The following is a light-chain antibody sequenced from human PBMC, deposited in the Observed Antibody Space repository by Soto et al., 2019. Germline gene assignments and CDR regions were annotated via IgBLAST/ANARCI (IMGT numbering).Light chain of an antibody. V-gene: IGLV2-8*01. Sequence: QSALTQPPSVSGSPGRSVTISCTGTSRDVGGYDYVSWFQQHPGKAPKLIIYEVTKRPSGVPDRFSASKSGNTASLTVSGLQAEDEADYYCSSFVAGNNYWVFGGGTKVTVL. CDR3: SSFVAGNNYWV. CDR2: EVT. J-gene: IGLJ3*02. CDR1: SRDVGGYDY.